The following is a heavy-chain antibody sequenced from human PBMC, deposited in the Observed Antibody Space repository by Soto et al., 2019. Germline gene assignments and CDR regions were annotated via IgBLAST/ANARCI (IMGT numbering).Heavy chain of an antibody. J-gene: IGHJ6*02. Sequence: SVKVSCKASGGTFSSYAISWVRQAPGQGLEWMGGIIPIFGTANYAQKFQGRVTITADESTSTAYMELSSLRSEDTAVYYCASPPPEGGAAAGYYYYGMDVWGQGTTVTVSS. CDR2: IIPIFGTA. D-gene: IGHD6-13*01. CDR3: ASPPPEGGAAAGYYYYGMDV. CDR1: GGTFSSYA. V-gene: IGHV1-69*13.